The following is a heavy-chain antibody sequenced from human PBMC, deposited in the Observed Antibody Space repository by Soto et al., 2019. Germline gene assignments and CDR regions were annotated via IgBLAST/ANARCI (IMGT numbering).Heavy chain of an antibody. Sequence: QVQLQESGPGLVSPSGTLSLTCAVSGGPFTYWLSGVRQSPGKGLEWIGEVSQRGGTNYIPSLKGRVHTSIDNSRTQSCLHLPSVTAADTAVYFCAKHVTDSGTRGSDSWGQGILVTVSS. D-gene: IGHD1-1*01. J-gene: IGHJ5*02. CDR1: GGPFTYW. CDR2: VSQRGGT. CDR3: AKHVTDSGTRGSDS. V-gene: IGHV4-4*02.